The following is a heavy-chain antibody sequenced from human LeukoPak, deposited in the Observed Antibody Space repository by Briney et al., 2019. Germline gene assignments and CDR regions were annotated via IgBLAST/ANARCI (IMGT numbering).Heavy chain of an antibody. CDR1: GGTFSSYA. Sequence: ASVKVSCKASGGTFSSYAISWVRQAPGQGLEWMGGIIPIFGTANYAQKFQGRVTITTDESTSTAYMELSSLRSEDAAVYYCARERGYCSSTSCFDAFDIWGQGTMVTLSS. D-gene: IGHD2-2*01. V-gene: IGHV1-69*05. J-gene: IGHJ3*02. CDR3: ARERGYCSSTSCFDAFDI. CDR2: IIPIFGTA.